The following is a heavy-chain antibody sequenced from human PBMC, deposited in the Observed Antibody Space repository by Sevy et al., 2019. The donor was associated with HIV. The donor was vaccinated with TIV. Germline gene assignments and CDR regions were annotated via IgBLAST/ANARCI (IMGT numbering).Heavy chain of an antibody. V-gene: IGHV4-34*01. D-gene: IGHD2-2*01. J-gene: IGHJ4*01. CDR3: ASTPRYCSSTSCYGGGNY. Sequence: SETLSLTCAVYGGSFSGYYWSWIRQPPGKGLEWIGEINHSGSTNYNPSLKSRVTISVDTSKNQFSLKLSSVTAADTAVYYCASTPRYCSSTSCYGGGNYWGHGTLVTVSS. CDR2: INHSGST. CDR1: GGSFSGYY.